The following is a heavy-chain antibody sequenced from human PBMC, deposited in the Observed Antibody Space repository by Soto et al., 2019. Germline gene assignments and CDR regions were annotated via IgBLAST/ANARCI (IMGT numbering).Heavy chain of an antibody. CDR2: VIPIFGTA. Sequence: QVQLVQSGAEEKKPGSSVNVSCKASGGTFSSYAISWVRQAPGQGLEWMGGVIPIFGTANYAQKLQGRVTITADKSTSTAYMELSSLRSEDTAVYYCARDRGSGKSGWKLYYFDYWGQGTLVTVSS. CDR1: GGTFSSYA. D-gene: IGHD1-26*01. V-gene: IGHV1-69*06. J-gene: IGHJ4*02. CDR3: ARDRGSGKSGWKLYYFDY.